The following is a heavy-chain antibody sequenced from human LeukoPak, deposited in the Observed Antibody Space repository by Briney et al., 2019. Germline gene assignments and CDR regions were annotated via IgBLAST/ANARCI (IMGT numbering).Heavy chain of an antibody. D-gene: IGHD5-18*01. V-gene: IGHV4-34*01. CDR3: ARGGYSHTLNY. CDR2: INHSGST. CDR1: GGSFSGYY. Sequence: SSETLSLTCAVYGGSFSGYYWSWIRQPPGKGLEWIGEINHSGSTNYNPSLKSRVTISVDTSKNQFSLKLSSVTAADTAVYYCARGGYSHTLNYWGQGTLVTVSS. J-gene: IGHJ4*02.